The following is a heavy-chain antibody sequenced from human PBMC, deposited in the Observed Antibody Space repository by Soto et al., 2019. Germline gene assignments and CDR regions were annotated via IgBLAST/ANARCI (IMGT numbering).Heavy chain of an antibody. CDR1: GYTFTGYY. D-gene: IGHD2-21*02. CDR2: INPNSGGT. V-gene: IGHV1-2*04. J-gene: IGHJ4*02. CDR3: ARGGEVVTAIEEFDY. Sequence: QVQLVQSGAEVKKPGASVKVSCKASGYTFTGYYMHWVRQAPGQGLEWMGWINPNSGGTNYAQKFQGWVTMTRDTSISTAYMELSRLRSDDTAVYYCARGGEVVTAIEEFDYWGQGTLVTVSS.